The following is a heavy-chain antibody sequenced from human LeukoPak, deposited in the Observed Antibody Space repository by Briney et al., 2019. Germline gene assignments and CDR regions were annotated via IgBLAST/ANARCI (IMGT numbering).Heavy chain of an antibody. CDR1: GFTFSSYG. Sequence: GGSLRLSCAASGFTFSSYGMHRVRQAPGKGLEWVAVISYDGSNKYYADSVKGRFTISRDNSKNTLYLQMNSLRAEDTAVYYCAKGSSGDYDYYYYYYGMDVWGQGTTVTVSS. CDR3: AKGSSGDYDYYYYYYGMDV. CDR2: ISYDGSNK. V-gene: IGHV3-30*18. J-gene: IGHJ6*02. D-gene: IGHD4-17*01.